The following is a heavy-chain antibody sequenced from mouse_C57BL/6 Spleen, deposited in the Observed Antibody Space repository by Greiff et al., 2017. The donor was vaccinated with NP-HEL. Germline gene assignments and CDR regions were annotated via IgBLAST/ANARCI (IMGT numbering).Heavy chain of an antibody. J-gene: IGHJ2*01. V-gene: IGHV5-9-1*02. CDR3: TRDRTTEYYFDY. CDR2: ISSGGDYI. Sequence: EVMLVESGEGLVKPGGSLKLSCAASGFTFSSYAMSWVRQTPEKRLEWVAYISSGGDYIYYADTVKGRFTLSRDNARNTLYLQMSSLKSEDTAMYYCTRDRTTEYYFDYWGQGTTLTVSS. D-gene: IGHD1-1*01. CDR1: GFTFSSYA.